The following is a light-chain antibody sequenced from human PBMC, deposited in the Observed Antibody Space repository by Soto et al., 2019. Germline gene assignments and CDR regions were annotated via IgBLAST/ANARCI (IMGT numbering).Light chain of an antibody. CDR3: QQRTSWPPD. Sequence: EIVLTQSPATLSLSPGERATLSCRASQSVSSSLAWYQQTPGQAPRLLIYDVSNRATGIPGRFSGSGSGTDFNLTISSLEPEDFAVYYCQQRTSWPPDFGGGTKVEI. V-gene: IGKV3-11*01. CDR2: DVS. CDR1: QSVSSS. J-gene: IGKJ4*01.